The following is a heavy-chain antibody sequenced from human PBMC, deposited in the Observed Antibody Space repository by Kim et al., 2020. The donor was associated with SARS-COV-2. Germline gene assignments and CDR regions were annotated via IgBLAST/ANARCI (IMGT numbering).Heavy chain of an antibody. Sequence: SLKSRVTTSVETSKDQFSLKLSSVTAADTAVYYCAREVVAARELYNWFDPWGQGTLVTVSS. J-gene: IGHJ5*02. V-gene: IGHV4-31*02. CDR3: AREVVAARELYNWFDP. D-gene: IGHD6-6*01.